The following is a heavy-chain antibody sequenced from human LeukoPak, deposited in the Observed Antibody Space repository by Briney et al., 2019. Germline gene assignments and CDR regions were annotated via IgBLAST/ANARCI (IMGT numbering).Heavy chain of an antibody. CDR3: AKFLRTVTTYFDY. D-gene: IGHD4-17*01. CDR2: ISGTGATT. V-gene: IGHV3-23*01. CDR1: GFTFSSYA. J-gene: IGHJ4*02. Sequence: GGSLRLSCAASGFTFSSYAMSWVRQAPGKGLEWVSTISGTGATTYYADSVKGRFTISRDNSKNTLYLQMNSLRAEDTAVYYCAKFLRTVTTYFDYWGQGTLVTVSS.